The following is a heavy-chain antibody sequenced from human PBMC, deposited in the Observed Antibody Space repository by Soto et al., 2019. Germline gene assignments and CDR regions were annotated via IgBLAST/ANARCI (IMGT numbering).Heavy chain of an antibody. CDR1: GFTFSSYG. CDR2: IWYDGSNK. CDR3: ARTIASIAAAASFDY. V-gene: IGHV3-33*01. D-gene: IGHD6-13*01. J-gene: IGHJ4*02. Sequence: GGSLRLSCAASGFTFSSYGMHWVRQAPGKGLEWVAVIWYDGSNKYYADSVKGRFTISRDNSKNTLYLQMNSLRAEDTAVYYCARTIASIAAAASFDYWGQGTLVTVSS.